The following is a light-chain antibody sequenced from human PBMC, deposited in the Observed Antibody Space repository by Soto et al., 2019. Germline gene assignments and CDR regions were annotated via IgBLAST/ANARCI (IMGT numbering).Light chain of an antibody. V-gene: IGKV3-20*01. CDR2: GAS. CDR3: QQSRGT. J-gene: IGKJ1*01. CDR1: QSVSSSY. Sequence: EIVLTQSPGTLSLSPGERATLSCRASQSVSSSYLAWYQQKPGQAPRLLIYGASSRATGIPDRFSGSGSGTDFTLTISRLEPEDSAVYYCQQSRGTFGQGTKVEIK.